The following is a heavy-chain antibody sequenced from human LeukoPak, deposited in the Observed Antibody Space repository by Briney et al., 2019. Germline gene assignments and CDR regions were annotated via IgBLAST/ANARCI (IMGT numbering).Heavy chain of an antibody. D-gene: IGHD3-22*01. CDR2: INHSGST. V-gene: IGHV4-34*01. CDR1: GGSFSGYH. Sequence: KPSETLSLTCAVYGGSFSGYHWGGIRQPPGKGLEWMGEINHSGSTTYKPSRKSRVTISVDTSKNQFSLRLRSVTDADTAVYYCAREGKPYYDSSGYAYWGQGTLVTVSS. J-gene: IGHJ4*02. CDR3: AREGKPYYDSSGYAY.